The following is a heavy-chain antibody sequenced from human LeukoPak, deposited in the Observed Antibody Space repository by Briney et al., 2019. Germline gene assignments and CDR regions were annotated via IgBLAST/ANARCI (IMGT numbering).Heavy chain of an antibody. Sequence: SETLSLTCAVSGGSINNYWWSWVRQPAGKGLEWIGEIYHSGKTNYNVSLKSRVTMSVDKSKNQFSLKLTSVTAADTAFYFCARRIAVAGQRGFDYRGQGTLVTVSS. V-gene: IGHV4-4*02. CDR3: ARRIAVAGQRGFDY. CDR2: IYHSGKT. CDR1: GGSINNYW. D-gene: IGHD6-19*01. J-gene: IGHJ4*02.